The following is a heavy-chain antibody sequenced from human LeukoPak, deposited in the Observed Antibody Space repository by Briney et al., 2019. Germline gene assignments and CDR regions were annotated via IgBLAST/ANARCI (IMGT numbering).Heavy chain of an antibody. J-gene: IGHJ5*02. Sequence: ASAKVSCKASGGTFSSYAISWVRQAPGQGLEWMGRIIPILGIANYAQKFQGRVTITADKSTSTAYMELSSLRSEDTAVYYCARVVSSGYQYNWFDPWGQGTLVTVSS. D-gene: IGHD3-22*01. CDR1: GGTFSSYA. CDR3: ARVVSSGYQYNWFDP. CDR2: IIPILGIA. V-gene: IGHV1-69*04.